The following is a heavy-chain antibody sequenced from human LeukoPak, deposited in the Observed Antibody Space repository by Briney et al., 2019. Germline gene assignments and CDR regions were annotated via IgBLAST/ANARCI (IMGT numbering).Heavy chain of an antibody. CDR3: ARSQSGRQGDDAFDM. Sequence: GGSLRLSCAASGFNVSSTYMSWVRQAPGKGLEWVSSISRSSNYIYYPDSVKGRFTVSRDNAKNSLYLQMNSLRAEDTAVYYCARSQSGRQGDDAFDMWGQGTMVTVSP. CDR2: ISRSSNYI. CDR1: GFNVSSTY. D-gene: IGHD3-16*01. V-gene: IGHV3-21*01. J-gene: IGHJ3*02.